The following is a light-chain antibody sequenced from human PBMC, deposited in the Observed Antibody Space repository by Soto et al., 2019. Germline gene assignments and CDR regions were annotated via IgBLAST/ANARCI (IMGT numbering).Light chain of an antibody. CDR1: SGHSSYA. CDR2: LNSDGSH. Sequence: QAVLTQSPSASASLGASVKLTCTLSSGHSSYAIAWHQQQPEKGPRYLMKLNSDGSHSKGDGIPDRFSGSSSGAERYLTISSLQPEDEADYYCQTWGTGILVVFGGGTKLTVL. V-gene: IGLV4-69*01. J-gene: IGLJ2*01. CDR3: QTWGTGILVV.